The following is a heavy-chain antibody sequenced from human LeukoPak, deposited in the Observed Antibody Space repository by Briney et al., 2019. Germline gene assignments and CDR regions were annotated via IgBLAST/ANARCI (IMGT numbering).Heavy chain of an antibody. CDR3: ATVPGYCSSTSCMVRFDY. V-gene: IGHV3-23*01. CDR2: ISGSGGST. J-gene: IGHJ4*02. D-gene: IGHD2-2*01. Sequence: GRSLRLSCAASGFTFSSYAMSWVRQAPGKGLEWVSAISGSGGSTYYADSVKGRFTISIDNSKDTLYLQMNSLRAEDTAVYYCATVPGYCSSTSCMVRFDYWGQGTLVTVSS. CDR1: GFTFSSYA.